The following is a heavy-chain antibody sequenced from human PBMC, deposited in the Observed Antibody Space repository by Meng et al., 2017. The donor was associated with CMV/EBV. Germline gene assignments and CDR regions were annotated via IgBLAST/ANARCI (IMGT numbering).Heavy chain of an antibody. Sequence: GESLKISCAASGFTFSDYCMNWVRQAPGKGLEWVSGINWNGGSTGYADSVKGRFTISRDNAKNSLYLQMNSLRAEDTAVYYCARTMVRGVILYYGMDVWGQGTTVTVSS. CDR3: ARTMVRGVILYYGMDV. D-gene: IGHD3-10*01. CDR2: INWNGGST. CDR1: GFTFSDYC. J-gene: IGHJ6*02. V-gene: IGHV3-20*04.